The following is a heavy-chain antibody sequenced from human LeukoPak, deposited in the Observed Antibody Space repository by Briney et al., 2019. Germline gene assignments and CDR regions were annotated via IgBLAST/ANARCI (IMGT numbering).Heavy chain of an antibody. Sequence: SETLSLTCAVYGGSFSGYYWSWIRQPPGEGLEWIGEINHSGSTNYNPSLKSRVTISVDTSKNQFSLKLSSVTAADTAVYYCARDLGGSYSSETWFDPWGQGTLVTVSS. V-gene: IGHV4-34*01. CDR2: INHSGST. CDR1: GGSFSGYY. D-gene: IGHD1-26*01. J-gene: IGHJ5*02. CDR3: ARDLGGSYSSETWFDP.